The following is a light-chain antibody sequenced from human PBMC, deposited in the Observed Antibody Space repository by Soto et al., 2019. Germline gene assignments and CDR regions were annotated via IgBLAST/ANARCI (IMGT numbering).Light chain of an antibody. CDR3: QQRHMWPIT. J-gene: IGKJ5*01. CDR2: DTS. V-gene: IGKV3-15*01. Sequence: EVVMTQSPATLSVSPGEVVTLSFSASQGIGDTLAWYQHKPGQTPRLLIYDTSTRATGVPARFSGSRSGPEFTLTISSLEPEDSAVYYCQQRHMWPITFGQGTRLEIK. CDR1: QGIGDT.